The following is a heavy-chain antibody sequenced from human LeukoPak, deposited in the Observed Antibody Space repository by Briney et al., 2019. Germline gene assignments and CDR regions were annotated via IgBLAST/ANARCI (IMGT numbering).Heavy chain of an antibody. V-gene: IGHV1-24*01. J-gene: IGHJ4*02. CDR1: GYTLTELS. Sequence: ASVKVSCXVSGYTLTELSTHWVRQAPGKGLEWMGGFDPEDGETIYAQKFQGRVTMTEDTSTDTAYMELSSLRSEDTAVYYCATDRVAAAGTAGEMVYWGQGTLVTVSS. CDR3: ATDRVAAAGTAGEMVY. D-gene: IGHD6-13*01. CDR2: FDPEDGET.